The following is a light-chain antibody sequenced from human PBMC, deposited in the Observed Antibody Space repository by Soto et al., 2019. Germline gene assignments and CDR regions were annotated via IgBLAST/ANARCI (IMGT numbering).Light chain of an antibody. CDR2: AAS. CDR1: QGITTY. J-gene: IGKJ1*01. V-gene: IGKV1-39*01. Sequence: DIQMTQSPSSLSASVGDRVTITCRASQGITTYLDWYQQKPGKAPKLLISAASSVQSGVPSRFSGSGSETDFTLTISSLQSEDFATYSCQQSYSSTCTFGEGTKVDI. CDR3: QQSYSSTCT.